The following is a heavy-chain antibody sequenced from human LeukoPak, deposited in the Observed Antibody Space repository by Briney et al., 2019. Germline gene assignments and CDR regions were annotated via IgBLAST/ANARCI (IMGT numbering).Heavy chain of an antibody. Sequence: PGGSLRLSCAASGFTFSSYAMSWVRQAPGKGLAWVSTISGGSGSTYCADSVKGRFTISRDNSKNTLYLQMNSLRDEDTAVYYCAKHRFESGGHHSTDWGQGTLVTVS. CDR1: GFTFSSYA. J-gene: IGHJ4*02. CDR2: ISGGSGST. CDR3: AKHRFESGGHHSTD. D-gene: IGHD2-15*01. V-gene: IGHV3-23*01.